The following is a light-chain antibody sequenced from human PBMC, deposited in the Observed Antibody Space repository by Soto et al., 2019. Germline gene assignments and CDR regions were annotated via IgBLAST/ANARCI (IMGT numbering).Light chain of an antibody. V-gene: IGLV2-8*01. CDR1: STDIGGYNH. CDR3: SSYRRDNNMV. J-gene: IGLJ2*01. CDR2: NVD. Sequence: QSALTQPPSASGSPGQSVTISCTGTSTDIGGYNHVSWHQQRPGQAPKVLIYNVDKRPSGVPDRFSGSKSANTASLTVSGLQAEYEADYYCSSYRRDNNMVFGGGTKLTVL.